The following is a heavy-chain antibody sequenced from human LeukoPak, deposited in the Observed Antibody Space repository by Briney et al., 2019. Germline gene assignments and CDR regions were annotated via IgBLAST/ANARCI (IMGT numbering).Heavy chain of an antibody. CDR1: GFTFSSYA. CDR2: ISGSGGST. V-gene: IGHV3-23*01. D-gene: IGHD3-22*01. Sequence: PGGSLRLSCAASGFTFSSYAMSWVRQAPGKGLEWVSAISGSGGSTYYADSVKGRFTISRDNSKNTLYLQMNSLRAEDTAVYYCAKDRFRIYYYDSSGYYYGAFDIWGQGTMVTVSS. J-gene: IGHJ3*02. CDR3: AKDRFRIYYYDSSGYYYGAFDI.